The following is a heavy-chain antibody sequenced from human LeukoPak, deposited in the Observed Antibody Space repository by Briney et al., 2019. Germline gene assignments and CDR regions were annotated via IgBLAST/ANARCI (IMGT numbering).Heavy chain of an antibody. V-gene: IGHV1-2*02. J-gene: IGHJ4*02. Sequence: ASVKVSCKASGYTFTGYYMHWVRQAPGQGLEWMGWINPSSGGTNYAQKFQGRVTMTRDTSISTAYMELSRLRSDDTAVYYCARAPKNYYGSGSYYNPFDYWGQGTLVTVSS. CDR2: INPSSGGT. CDR1: GYTFTGYY. D-gene: IGHD3-10*01. CDR3: ARAPKNYYGSGSYYNPFDY.